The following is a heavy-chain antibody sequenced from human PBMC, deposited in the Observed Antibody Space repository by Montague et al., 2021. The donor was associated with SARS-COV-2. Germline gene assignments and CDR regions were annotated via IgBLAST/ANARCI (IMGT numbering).Heavy chain of an antibody. CDR3: ARGYDSSGYQY. D-gene: IGHD3-22*01. CDR2: IKQDGSEK. V-gene: IGHV3-7*05. CDR1: GFTFSTFW. Sequence: YRRLSCAASGFTFSTFWMTLFRQVPGKGLGWVANIKQDGSEKYYVDSVKGRFTISRDNAKNSLYLQLDSLRAEDTAVYYCARGYDSSGYQYWGQGTLVTVSS. J-gene: IGHJ4*02.